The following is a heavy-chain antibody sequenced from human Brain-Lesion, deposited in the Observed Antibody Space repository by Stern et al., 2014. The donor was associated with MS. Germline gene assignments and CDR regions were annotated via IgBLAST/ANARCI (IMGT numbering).Heavy chain of an antibody. Sequence: MQLVESGAEVKKPGASVKVSCKTSGYIFTGYYIHWVRQAPGQGLERMAWINPNTVGTKYAQKFQGRVTMSRDTSISTAYVELSSLTSDDTAVYYCARDQRGITIFGVVTDYYYLGMDVWGQGTTVTVSS. J-gene: IGHJ6*02. D-gene: IGHD3-3*01. CDR3: ARDQRGITIFGVVTDYYYLGMDV. CDR2: INPNTVGT. V-gene: IGHV1-2*02. CDR1: GYIFTGYY.